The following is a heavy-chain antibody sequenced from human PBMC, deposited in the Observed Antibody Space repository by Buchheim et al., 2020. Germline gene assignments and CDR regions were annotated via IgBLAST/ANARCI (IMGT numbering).Heavy chain of an antibody. V-gene: IGHV1-46*01. CDR3: AASRDGYNWRWFDP. CDR1: GYTFTSYY. Sequence: QVQLVQSGAEVKKPGASVKVSCKASGYTFTSYYMHWVRQAPGQGLEWMGIINPSGGSTSYAQKFQGRVTMTRDTSTRPVSMELSSLRSKDTAVYYCAASRDGYNWRWFDPWGQGTL. D-gene: IGHD5-24*01. CDR2: INPSGGST. J-gene: IGHJ5*02.